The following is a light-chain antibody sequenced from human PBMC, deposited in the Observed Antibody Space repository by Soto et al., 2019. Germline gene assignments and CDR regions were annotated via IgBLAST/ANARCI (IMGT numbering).Light chain of an antibody. Sequence: DIQMTQSPSTLSASVGDTVTITCRAIQSISHGLAWYQQKPGQAPKLLIHKASTLESGVPSRFSGSGSGTEFTLTISSLQPDDFATFYCQQYDRYPYTFGQGTKLEIK. V-gene: IGKV1-5*03. CDR2: KAS. CDR3: QQYDRYPYT. CDR1: QSISHG. J-gene: IGKJ2*01.